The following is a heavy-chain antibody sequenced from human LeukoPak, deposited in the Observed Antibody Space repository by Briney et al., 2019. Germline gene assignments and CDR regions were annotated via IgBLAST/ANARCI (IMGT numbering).Heavy chain of an antibody. D-gene: IGHD1-26*01. CDR1: GFTFSSYS. CDR2: ISSSNSYI. J-gene: IGHJ4*02. V-gene: IGHV3-21*01. CDR3: ARDPGSYGRPFDY. Sequence: GGSLRLSCAASGFTFSSYSMNWVPQAPGNGLEWVSSISSSNSYIYYADSVQGRFTISRDNAKNSLYLQMNSLRAGDTAVYYCARDPGSYGRPFDYWGQGTLVTVSS.